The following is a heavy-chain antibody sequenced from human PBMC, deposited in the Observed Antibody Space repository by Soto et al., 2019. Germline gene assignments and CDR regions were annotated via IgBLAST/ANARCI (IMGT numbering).Heavy chain of an antibody. J-gene: IGHJ1*01. CDR2: ISASGGGT. CDR3: AKEPRVGATAAEYCQY. D-gene: IGHD1-26*01. CDR1: GFTFSNYA. V-gene: IGHV3-23*01. Sequence: EVQLLESGGGLVQPGGSLRLSCAASGFTFSNYAMSWVRQAPGKGLEWVSAISASGGGTYYADSVKGRFTISRDSSKNMRYQQRNSLSAEDTAVYYGAKEPRVGATAAEYCQYWGQGTLVTVSS.